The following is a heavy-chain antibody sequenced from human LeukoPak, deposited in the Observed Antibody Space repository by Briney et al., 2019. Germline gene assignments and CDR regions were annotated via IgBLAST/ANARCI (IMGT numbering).Heavy chain of an antibody. CDR1: GFTFSSYA. J-gene: IGHJ4*02. D-gene: IGHD1-20*01. V-gene: IGHV3-64*04. Sequence: PGGSLRLSCSASGFTFSSYAMHWVRQAPGKGLEYVSAISSNGGSTYYADSVKGRFTISRDNSKNTLYLQMNSLRAEDTAVYYCAKARYNWNDAGVDYWGQGTLVTVSS. CDR2: ISSNGGST. CDR3: AKARYNWNDAGVDY.